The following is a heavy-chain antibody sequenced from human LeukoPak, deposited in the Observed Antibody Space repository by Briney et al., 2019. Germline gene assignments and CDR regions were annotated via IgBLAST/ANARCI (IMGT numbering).Heavy chain of an antibody. V-gene: IGHV4-39*07. CDR1: GGSISSSSYY. J-gene: IGHJ6*03. Sequence: SETLSLTCTVSGGSISSSSYYWGWIRQPPGKGLEWIGSIYYSGSTYYNPSLESRVTISVDTSKNQFSLKLSSVTAADTAVYYCARVGGDEDIVVVPAAIPVYYYYYYYMDVWGKGTTVTVSS. D-gene: IGHD2-2*01. CDR3: ARVGGDEDIVVVPAAIPVYYYYYYYMDV. CDR2: IYYSGST.